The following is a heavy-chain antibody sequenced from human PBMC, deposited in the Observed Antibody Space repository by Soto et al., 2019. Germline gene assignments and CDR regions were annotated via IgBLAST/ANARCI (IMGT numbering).Heavy chain of an antibody. CDR3: ARVLLTSGWYVWFDP. J-gene: IGHJ5*02. V-gene: IGHV4-4*07. Sequence: SETLSLTCTVSGGSISSYYWSWIRQPAGKGLEWIGRIYTSGSTNYNPSLKSRVTMSVDTSKNQFSLKLSSVTAADTAVYYCARVLLTSGWYVWFDPWGQGTLVTVSS. CDR1: GGSISSYY. D-gene: IGHD6-19*01. CDR2: IYTSGST.